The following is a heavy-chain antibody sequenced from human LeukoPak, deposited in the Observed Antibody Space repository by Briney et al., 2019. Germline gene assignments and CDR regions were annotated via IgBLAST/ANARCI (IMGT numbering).Heavy chain of an antibody. CDR1: GFTFVDYG. CDR3: AKDYGYSSSWYDY. V-gene: IGHV3-9*01. D-gene: IGHD6-13*01. J-gene: IGHJ4*02. CDR2: ISWNSASV. Sequence: PGGSRRLSWEASGFTFVDYGMHWVRQAPGKGLEWFSTISWNSASVGYVDSVKGRFTISRDNAKKTLYLQMNSLRPEDTALYYCAKDYGYSSSWYDYWGQGTLVTVSS.